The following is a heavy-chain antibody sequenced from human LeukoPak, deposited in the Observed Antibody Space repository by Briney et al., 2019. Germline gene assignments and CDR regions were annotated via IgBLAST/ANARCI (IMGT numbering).Heavy chain of an antibody. V-gene: IGHV1-18*04. CDR2: ISAYNGNT. J-gene: IGHJ5*02. CDR1: GYTFTGYY. Sequence: ASVKVSCKASGYTFTGYYMHWVRQAPGQGLEWMGWISAYNGNTNYAQKLQGRVTMTTDTSTSTAYMELRSLRSDDTAVYYCARVLSVVVVITNWFDPWGQGTLVTVSS. D-gene: IGHD3-22*01. CDR3: ARVLSVVVVITNWFDP.